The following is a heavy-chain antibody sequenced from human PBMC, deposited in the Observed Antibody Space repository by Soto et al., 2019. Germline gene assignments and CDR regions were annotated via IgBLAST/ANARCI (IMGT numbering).Heavy chain of an antibody. J-gene: IGHJ4*02. CDR1: GDTFSNFG. Sequence: PGESLTISCQFSGDTFSNFGIAWVLQLPGKGLEWMGIIYPGDYETRYSPSFHGKVTISADRSIGTDYLQWSSLEASDSAFYFCARSPSRSPYFDYWGQGALVTVSS. CDR2: IYPGDYET. V-gene: IGHV5-51*01. CDR3: ARSPSRSPYFDY. D-gene: IGHD6-13*01.